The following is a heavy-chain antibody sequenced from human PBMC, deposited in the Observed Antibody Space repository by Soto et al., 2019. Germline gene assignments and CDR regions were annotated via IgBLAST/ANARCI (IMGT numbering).Heavy chain of an antibody. Sequence: GGSLRLSCAASGFTFSSYAMHWVRQAPGKGLEWVAVISYDGSNKYYADSVKGRFAISRDNSKNTLYLQMNSLRAEDTAVYYCARWHGDSTYYYDSSGYYYVDYWGQGTLVTVSS. CDR1: GFTFSSYA. CDR3: ARWHGDSTYYYDSSGYYYVDY. V-gene: IGHV3-30*09. CDR2: ISYDGSNK. J-gene: IGHJ4*02. D-gene: IGHD3-22*01.